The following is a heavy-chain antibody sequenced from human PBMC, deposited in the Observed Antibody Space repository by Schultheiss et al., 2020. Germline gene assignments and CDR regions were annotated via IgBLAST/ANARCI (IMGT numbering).Heavy chain of an antibody. CDR3: ARGRENAFDI. CDR2: TYYRSRWYS. J-gene: IGHJ3*02. CDR1: GDSVSTNSAA. Sequence: SQTLSLTCAISGDSVSTNSAAWIWIRQSPSRGLEWLAKTYYRSRWYSDYAVSVKGRITINPDTSKNQFSLQLNSVTPEDTAVYFCARGRENAFDIWGRGTMLTVSS. V-gene: IGHV6-1*01. D-gene: IGHD1-26*01.